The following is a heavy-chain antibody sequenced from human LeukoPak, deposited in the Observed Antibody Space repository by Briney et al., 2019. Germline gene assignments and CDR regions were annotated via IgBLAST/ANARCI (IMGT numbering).Heavy chain of an antibody. D-gene: IGHD2-21*02. Sequence: SETLSLTCAVYGGSFSGYYWSWIRQPPGKGLEWIGEINHSGSTNYNPSLKSRVTMSVDTSKNQFSLKLSSVTAADTAVYYCARSLYCGGDCYDYWGQGTLVTVSS. CDR2: INHSGST. V-gene: IGHV4-34*01. CDR3: ARSLYCGGDCYDY. J-gene: IGHJ4*02. CDR1: GGSFSGYY.